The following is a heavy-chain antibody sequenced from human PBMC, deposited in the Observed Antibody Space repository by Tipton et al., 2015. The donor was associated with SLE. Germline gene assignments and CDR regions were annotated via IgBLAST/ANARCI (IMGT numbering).Heavy chain of an antibody. CDR2: IYYSGST. CDR1: GGSISSSSYY. V-gene: IGHV4-39*07. J-gene: IGHJ5*02. CDR3: ARGGIQLWYRWFDP. D-gene: IGHD5-18*01. Sequence: TLSLTCTVSGGSISSSSYYWGWIRQPPGKGLEWIGSIYYSGSTYYNPSLNSRVTISVDTSKNQFSLKLSSVTAADTAVYYCARGGIQLWYRWFDPWGQGTLVTVSS.